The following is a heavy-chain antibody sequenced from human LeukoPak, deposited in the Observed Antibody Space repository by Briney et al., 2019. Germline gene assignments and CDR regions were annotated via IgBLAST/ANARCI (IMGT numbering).Heavy chain of an antibody. J-gene: IGHJ4*02. V-gene: IGHV2-5*02. CDR1: GFSVSTSGVG. D-gene: IGHD6-6*01. CDR3: AHSLGLALPFDY. Sequence: SGPTLVKPTQTLTLTCTFSGFSVSTSGVGVGWIRQPPGKALEGLALIYWDDDKPYSPSLKSRPTITKDTSKNPVVLTMTNMGPVDTATYYCAHSLGLALPFDYWGQGTLVTVSS. CDR2: IYWDDDK.